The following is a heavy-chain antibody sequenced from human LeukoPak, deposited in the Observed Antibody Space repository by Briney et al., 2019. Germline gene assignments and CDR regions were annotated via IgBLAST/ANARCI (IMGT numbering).Heavy chain of an antibody. D-gene: IGHD3-9*01. CDR3: ATRLAVDAFDI. CDR2: ISYDGNSQ. J-gene: IGHJ3*02. V-gene: IGHV3-30*04. Sequence: GGSLRLSCGASVFTFRTSTMHWVRQAPGKGLEWVAAISYDGNSQYYADSVKGRFHIYRDNLKSAQYLQMNSLRGEDTALYHCATRLAVDAFDIWGQGAMVTVSS. CDR1: VFTFRTST.